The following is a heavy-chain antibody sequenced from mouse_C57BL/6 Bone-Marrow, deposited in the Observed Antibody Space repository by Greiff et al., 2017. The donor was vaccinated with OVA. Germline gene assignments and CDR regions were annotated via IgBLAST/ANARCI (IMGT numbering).Heavy chain of an antibody. J-gene: IGHJ1*03. D-gene: IGHD4-1*01. V-gene: IGHV1-53*01. CDR3: ARKLTGNWYFDV. CDR2: INPSNGGT. Sequence: QVQLKQPGTELVKPGASVKLSCKASGYTFTSYWMHWVKQRPGQGLEWIGNINPSNGGTNYNEKFKSKATLTVDTSSSTAYMQLSSLTSEDSAVYYCARKLTGNWYFDVWGTGTTVTVSS. CDR1: GYTFTSYW.